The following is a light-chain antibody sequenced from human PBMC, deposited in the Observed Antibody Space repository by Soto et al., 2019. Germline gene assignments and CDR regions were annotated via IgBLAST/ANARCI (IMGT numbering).Light chain of an antibody. CDR3: NSYTTRNTWV. CDR1: SSDLGTYNY. CDR2: EVS. Sequence: QSALTQPASVSGSPGQSITISCTGTSSDLGTYNYVSWYQHHPGKAPKLMIYEVSNRPSGVSNRFSGSKSDNTASLTISGLQTEDEADYYGNSYTTRNTWVFGGGTKLTVL. J-gene: IGLJ3*02. V-gene: IGLV2-14*01.